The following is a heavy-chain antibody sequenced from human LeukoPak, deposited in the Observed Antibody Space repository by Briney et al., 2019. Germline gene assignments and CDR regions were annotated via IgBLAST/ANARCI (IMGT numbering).Heavy chain of an antibody. CDR1: GGSLSGYY. V-gene: IGHV4-34*01. D-gene: IGHD5-24*01. CDR2: INHSGST. Sequence: SETLPLTCAVYGGSLSGYYWSWIRQPPGKGLEWIGEINHSGSTNYNPSLKSRVTISVDTSKNQFSLKLSSVTAADTAVFYCARDRDGSLDYWGQGTLVTVSS. CDR3: ARDRDGSLDY. J-gene: IGHJ4*02.